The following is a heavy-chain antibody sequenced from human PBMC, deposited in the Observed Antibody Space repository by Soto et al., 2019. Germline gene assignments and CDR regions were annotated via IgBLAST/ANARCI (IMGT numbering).Heavy chain of an antibody. CDR2: INPSGGST. CDR3: ARGGIVVVSPGMFSSYYYGMDV. D-gene: IGHD3-22*01. J-gene: IGHJ6*02. V-gene: IGHV1-46*01. CDR1: GYTFTSYY. Sequence: ASVKVSCKASGYTFTSYYMHWVRQAPGQGLEWMGIINPSGGSTSYAQKFQGRVTMTRDTSTSTVYMELSSLRSEDTAVYYCARGGIVVVSPGMFSSYYYGMDVWGRGPTVTVSS.